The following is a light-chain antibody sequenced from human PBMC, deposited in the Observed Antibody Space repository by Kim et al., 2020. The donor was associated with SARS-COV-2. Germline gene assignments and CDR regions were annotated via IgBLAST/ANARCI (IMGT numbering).Light chain of an antibody. CDR1: SSDVGAYNY. CDR2: EVD. J-gene: IGLJ3*02. Sequence: GQSVTISCTGTSSDVGAYNYASWYQQPPGKAPKLIVYEVDKRTSGVPDRFSGSKSGNTASLTVSGLRAEDEAIYYCGSYTVTKTLVFGGGTQLTVL. V-gene: IGLV2-8*01. CDR3: GSYTVTKTLV.